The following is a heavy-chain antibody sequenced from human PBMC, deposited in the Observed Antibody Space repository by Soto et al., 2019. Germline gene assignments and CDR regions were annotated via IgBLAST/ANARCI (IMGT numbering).Heavy chain of an antibody. V-gene: IGHV4-61*01. J-gene: IGHJ4*02. D-gene: IGHD2-15*01. CDR1: GGSVYSGTYY. CDR2: IYYSGST. CDR3: ATHRRIFGAPAAIDN. Sequence: PSETLSLTCPVSGGSVYSGTYYWSWIRQPPGKGLEWVGYIYYSGSTNYNPSLKSRLTMSVDTSKNQFSLKLTSVTAADTAAYYCATHRRIFGAPAAIDNWGQGTLVTVSS.